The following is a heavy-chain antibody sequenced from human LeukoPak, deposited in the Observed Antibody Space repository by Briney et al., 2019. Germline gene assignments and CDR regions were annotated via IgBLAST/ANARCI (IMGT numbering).Heavy chain of an antibody. CDR1: GYSFTNYW. V-gene: IGHV5-51*01. CDR3: ARPLIAVPGTDPYFDY. D-gene: IGHD6-19*01. J-gene: IGHJ4*02. CDR2: IYPCDSDT. Sequence: GESLKISCKGSGYSFTNYWIGWVRQMPGKGLEWMGIIYPCDSDTRYSPSFQDQVTISADKSISTAYLQWSSLKASDTAIYYCARPLIAVPGTDPYFDYWGQGTLVTVSS.